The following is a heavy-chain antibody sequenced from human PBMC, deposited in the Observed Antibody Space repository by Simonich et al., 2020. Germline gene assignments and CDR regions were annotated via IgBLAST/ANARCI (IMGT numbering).Heavy chain of an antibody. CDR2: ISANNGKQ. D-gene: IGHD1-1*01. Sequence: QVQLVQSGAEVKKPGASVKVSCKASGYTFTSYGISWVRQAPGQGLEWMGGISANNGKQNYAQKLQGRVTMTTETTTSTAYMELRSLRSDDTAGYYCARSTTGTTAFDIWGQGTMVTVSS. V-gene: IGHV1-18*01. J-gene: IGHJ3*02. CDR3: ARSTTGTTAFDI. CDR1: GYTFTSYG.